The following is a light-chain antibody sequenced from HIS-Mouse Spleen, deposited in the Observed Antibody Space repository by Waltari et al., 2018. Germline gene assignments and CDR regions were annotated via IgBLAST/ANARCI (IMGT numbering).Light chain of an antibody. CDR3: QQLNSYPPT. V-gene: IGKV1-9*01. Sequence: DIQLTQSPSFLSASVGDRVPITCRASQGISSYLAWYQQNPGKAPKCLIYAASTLQSGVPSRFSGSGSGTEFTLTISSLQPEDFATYYCQQLNSYPPTFGQGTKVEIK. CDR2: AAS. CDR1: QGISSY. J-gene: IGKJ1*01.